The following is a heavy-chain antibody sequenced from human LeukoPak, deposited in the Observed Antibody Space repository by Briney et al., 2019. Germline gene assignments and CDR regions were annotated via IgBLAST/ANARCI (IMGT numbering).Heavy chain of an antibody. CDR1: GYTFTSYA. D-gene: IGHD3-16*01. V-gene: IGHV1-3*01. J-gene: IGHJ4*02. Sequence: ASVKVSCKACGYTFTSYAMHWVRQAPGQRLEWMGWINAGNGNTKYSQKFQGRVTITRDTSASTAYMELSSLRSEDTAVYYCARDGVRTRLGDYWGQGTLVTVSS. CDR3: ARDGVRTRLGDY. CDR2: INAGNGNT.